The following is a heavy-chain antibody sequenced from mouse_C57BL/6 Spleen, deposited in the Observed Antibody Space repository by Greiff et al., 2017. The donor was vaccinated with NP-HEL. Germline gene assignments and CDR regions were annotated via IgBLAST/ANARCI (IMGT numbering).Heavy chain of an antibody. D-gene: IGHD2-4*01. CDR1: GYALSSSW. V-gene: IGHV1-82*01. J-gene: IGHJ2*01. Sequence: QVQLKESGPELVKPGASVKISCKASGYALSSSWMNWVKQRPGKGLEWIGRIYPGDGDTNYNGKFKGKATLTADKSSSTAYMQLSSLTSEDSAVYFCAREGSTMITRDFDYWGQGTTLTVSS. CDR2: IYPGDGDT. CDR3: AREGSTMITRDFDY.